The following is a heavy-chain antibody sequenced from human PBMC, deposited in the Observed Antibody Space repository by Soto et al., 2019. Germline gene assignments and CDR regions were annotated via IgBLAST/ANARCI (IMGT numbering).Heavy chain of an antibody. J-gene: IGHJ4*02. V-gene: IGHV4-38-2*02. CDR1: GFGISSDYF. CDR2: IYHTGTT. CDR3: ARDGLRYFQSSRYYSGPPLAY. D-gene: IGHD3-22*01. Sequence: PXASLSLTCAAWGFGISSDYFWCWIRQPPGKGLEWIGSIYHTGTTYYSPSLKSRATIFLDTSKNQFSLNLTSVTAADTAIYYCARDGLRYFQSSRYYSGPPLAYSGQGARVTVSS.